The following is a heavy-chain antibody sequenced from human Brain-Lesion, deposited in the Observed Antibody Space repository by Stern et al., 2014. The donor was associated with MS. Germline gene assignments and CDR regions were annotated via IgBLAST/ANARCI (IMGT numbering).Heavy chain of an antibody. Sequence: VQLVESGAEVKKTGASVKVSCKASGYTFTGYYMHWGRQAPGQGLEWMGWINPKSGGTNYSQKFQGWVTMTRDTSINTAYMELSRLRSDDTAVYYCATYYYDSTGYNDFWGQGTLVTVSS. CDR3: ATYYYDSTGYNDF. D-gene: IGHD3-22*01. V-gene: IGHV1-2*04. CDR2: INPKSGGT. J-gene: IGHJ4*02. CDR1: GYTFTGYY.